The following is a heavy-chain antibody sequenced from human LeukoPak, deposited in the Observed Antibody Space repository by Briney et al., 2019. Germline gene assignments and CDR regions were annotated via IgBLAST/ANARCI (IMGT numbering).Heavy chain of an antibody. J-gene: IGHJ4*02. D-gene: IGHD6-6*01. CDR1: GFTFSSYA. CDR3: AKKVGLVSAPLYYFDL. Sequence: GGSLRLSCAASGFTFSSYAMSWVRQAPGKGLEWVSATSGPGGSRDYADSVKGRFTISRDNSKNTLYLQMNSLRAEGTAIYYCAKKVGLVSAPLYYFDLWGQGTLVTVSS. CDR2: TSGPGGSR. V-gene: IGHV3-23*01.